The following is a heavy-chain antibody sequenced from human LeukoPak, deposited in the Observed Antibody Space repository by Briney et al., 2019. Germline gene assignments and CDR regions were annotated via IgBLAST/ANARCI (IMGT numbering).Heavy chain of an antibody. Sequence: PGGSLRLSCAASGFAFSGFWMYWVRHAPGKGLVWISNINEHGTTAYADSVKGRFTISRDNAKNILYLQMNSLRAEDTAVYYCARVRGGNWGQGTLVTVSS. CDR2: INEHGTT. D-gene: IGHD3-16*01. V-gene: IGHV3-74*01. J-gene: IGHJ4*02. CDR1: GFAFSGFW. CDR3: ARVRGGN.